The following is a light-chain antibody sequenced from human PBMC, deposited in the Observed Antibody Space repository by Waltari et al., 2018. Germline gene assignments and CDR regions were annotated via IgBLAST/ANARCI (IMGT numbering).Light chain of an antibody. V-gene: IGKV3-11*01. CDR2: DAS. CDR1: QGVTKY. CDR3: HLRSNWRYT. J-gene: IGKJ2*01. Sequence: EIVLTQSPAILSLSPGERATLSCRPSQGVTKYLSWYQLKPGQAPRLLIYDASNRATGIPTRFSGSGSGTDFTLTIRSLEPDDFAVYFCHLRSNWRYTFGQGTKLEIK.